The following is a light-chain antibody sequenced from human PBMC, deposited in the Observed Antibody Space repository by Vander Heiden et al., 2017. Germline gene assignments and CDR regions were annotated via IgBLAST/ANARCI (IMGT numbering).Light chain of an antibody. CDR2: EDN. CDR3: YSTDSGGYQRV. V-gene: IGLV3-10*01. Sequence: SYDLTHPPWVSVSPGQTARITCSGDALPKKYAFWYQQKSGQAPVLVIYEDNKRPSGIPERFSGSSSGTMATLTISGAQAEDEADYYCYSTDSGGYQRVFGGGTKLTVL. CDR1: ALPKKY. J-gene: IGLJ3*02.